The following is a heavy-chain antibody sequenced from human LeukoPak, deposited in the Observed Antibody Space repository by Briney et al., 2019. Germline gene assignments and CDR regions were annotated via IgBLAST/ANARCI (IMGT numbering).Heavy chain of an antibody. CDR2: ISSSGSYI. J-gene: IGHJ6*02. D-gene: IGHD2-15*01. CDR3: ARGGSDAAGMDV. CDR1: GFTFSSYS. Sequence: GGSLRLSCAASGFTFSSYSMNWVRQAPGKGLEWVSSISSSGSYIYYADSVKGRFTISRDNAKNSLYLQMNSLRAEDTAVYYCARGGSDAAGMDVWGQGTTVTVSS. V-gene: IGHV3-21*01.